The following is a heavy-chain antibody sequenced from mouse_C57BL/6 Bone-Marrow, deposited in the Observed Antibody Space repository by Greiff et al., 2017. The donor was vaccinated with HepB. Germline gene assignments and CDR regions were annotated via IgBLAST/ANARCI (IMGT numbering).Heavy chain of an antibody. D-gene: IGHD2-3*01. J-gene: IGHJ2*01. CDR1: GYTFTDYY. CDR3: ARDEDYDGYYFDY. CDR2: INPNNGGT. V-gene: IGHV1-26*01. Sequence: VQLQQSGPELVKPGASVKISCKASGYTFTDYYMNWVKQSHGKSLEWIGDINPNNGGTSYNQKFKGKATLTVDKSSSTAYMELRSLTSEDSAVYYCARDEDYDGYYFDYWGQGTTLTVSS.